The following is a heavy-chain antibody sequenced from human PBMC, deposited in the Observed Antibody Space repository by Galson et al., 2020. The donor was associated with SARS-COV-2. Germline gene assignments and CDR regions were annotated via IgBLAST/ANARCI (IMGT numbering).Heavy chain of an antibody. Sequence: SETLYLTCTVSGFSISSGYFWGWIRQPPEKGLEWIGLVYHSGSAYYNPSLKSRVTISVDTSKNQFSLKLTSVSAADTGVYYCARDRGVDGGISEDFDLWGRGTLVTVSS. CDR1: GFSISSGYF. CDR2: VYHSGSA. D-gene: IGHD2-15*01. V-gene: IGHV4-38-2*02. CDR3: ARDRGVDGGISEDFDL. J-gene: IGHJ2*01.